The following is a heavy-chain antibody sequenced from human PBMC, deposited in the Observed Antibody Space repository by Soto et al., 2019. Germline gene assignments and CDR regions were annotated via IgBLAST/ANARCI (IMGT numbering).Heavy chain of an antibody. CDR3: TTSRSTGYSSSWYWFDP. V-gene: IGHV3-15*01. CDR1: GFTFSNAW. J-gene: IGHJ5*02. CDR2: IKSKTDGGTT. D-gene: IGHD6-13*01. Sequence: EVQLVESGGGLVKPGGSLRLSCAASGFTFSNAWMSWVRQAPGKELEWVGRIKSKTDGGTTDYAAPVKGRFTISRDDSKNTLYLQMNSLKTEDTAVYYCTTSRSTGYSSSWYWFDPWGQGTLVTVSS.